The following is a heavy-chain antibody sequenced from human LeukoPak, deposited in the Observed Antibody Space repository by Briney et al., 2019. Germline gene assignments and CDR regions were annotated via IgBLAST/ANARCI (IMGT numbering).Heavy chain of an antibody. D-gene: IGHD6-19*01. J-gene: IGHJ6*04. CDR1: GFTFSSYA. CDR3: ARDPGSGWYGEGKNYYGMDV. Sequence: GGSLRLSCAASGFTFSSYAMRWVRQAPGKGLEWVAVISYDGSNKYYADSVKGRFTISRDNSKNTLYLQMNSLRAEDTAVYYCARDPGSGWYGEGKNYYGMDVWGKGTTVTVSS. CDR2: ISYDGSNK. V-gene: IGHV3-30*04.